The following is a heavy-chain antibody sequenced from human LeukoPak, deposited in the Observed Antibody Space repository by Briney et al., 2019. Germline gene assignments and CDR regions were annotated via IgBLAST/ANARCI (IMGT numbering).Heavy chain of an antibody. D-gene: IGHD6-6*01. CDR2: ISGIGGST. Sequence: GSLRLSCAASGFTFSNYAMSWVRQAPGKGLEWVSAISGIGGSTYYADSVKGRFTISRDNSKNTLYLQMNSVRAEDTAVYYCARSSYSSSSSVWGQGTMVTVSS. V-gene: IGHV3-23*01. CDR1: GFTFSNYA. CDR3: ARSSYSSSSSV. J-gene: IGHJ3*01.